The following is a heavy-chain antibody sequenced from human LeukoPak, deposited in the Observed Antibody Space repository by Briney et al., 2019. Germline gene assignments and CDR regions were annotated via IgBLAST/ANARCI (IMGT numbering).Heavy chain of an antibody. CDR3: ARAPYTIFGAMDV. D-gene: IGHD3-3*01. CDR1: GFTFSSYE. V-gene: IGHV3-48*03. CDR2: ISSSGSTI. J-gene: IGHJ6*03. Sequence: HPGGSLRLSCAASGFTFSSYEMNWVRQAPGKGLEWVSYISSSGSTIYYADSVKGRFTISRDNAKNSLYLQMISLRAEDTAVYYCARAPYTIFGAMDVWGKGTTVTVSS.